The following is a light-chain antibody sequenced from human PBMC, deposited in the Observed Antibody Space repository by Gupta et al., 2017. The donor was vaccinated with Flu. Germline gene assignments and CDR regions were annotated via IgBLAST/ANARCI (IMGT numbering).Light chain of an antibody. V-gene: IGLV7-43*01. CDR1: TVTDTSDYF. J-gene: IGLJ3*02. CDR2: STN. Sequence: QTVVIQEPSLTVSPGETVTLTCASNTVTDTSDYFPTWFQPKPGQAPRTLIYSTNNKHSWTPSRFTGALLGCKAVLTLSGVQAEDDAYYYCLVFFGGAWVFGGGTKLTVL. CDR3: LVFFGGAWV.